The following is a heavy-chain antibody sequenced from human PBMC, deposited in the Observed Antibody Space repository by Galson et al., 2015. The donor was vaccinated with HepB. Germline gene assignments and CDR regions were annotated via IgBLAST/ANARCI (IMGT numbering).Heavy chain of an antibody. V-gene: IGHV1-18*04. D-gene: IGHD3-10*01. Sequence: SVKVSCKASGYTFTSYGISWVRQAPGQGLEWMGWISAYNGNTNYAQKLQGRVTMTTDTSTSTAYMELRSLRSDDTAVYYCAREVVELLWFGEFLSYYYGMDVWGQGTTVTVSS. CDR2: ISAYNGNT. CDR1: GYTFTSYG. CDR3: AREVVELLWFGEFLSYYYGMDV. J-gene: IGHJ6*02.